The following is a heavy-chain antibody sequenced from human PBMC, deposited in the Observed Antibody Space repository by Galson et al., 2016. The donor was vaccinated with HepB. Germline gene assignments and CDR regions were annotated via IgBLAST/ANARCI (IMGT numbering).Heavy chain of an antibody. CDR3: AKDYVGGSYLLTQFDY. Sequence: SLRLSCAASGFSFSSYAMSWVRQAPGKGLEWVSGITSGGTTYYADSVKGRFTISRDNSKNILYLQMKSLRDEDTAVYYCAKDYVGGSYLLTQFDYWGQGTLVTVSS. D-gene: IGHD3-16*02. CDR2: ITSGGTT. J-gene: IGHJ4*02. CDR1: GFSFSSYA. V-gene: IGHV3-23*01.